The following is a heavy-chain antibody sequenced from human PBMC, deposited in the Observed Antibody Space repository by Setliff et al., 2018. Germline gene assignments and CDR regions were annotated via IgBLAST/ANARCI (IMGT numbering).Heavy chain of an antibody. D-gene: IGHD6-19*01. CDR3: VNHNPARRSPAGTALDS. V-gene: IGHV3-21*04. Sequence: GGSLRLSCVASGLPFSNSNMNWVRQAPGEGLEWVSSISSISNYIYYRDSVKGRFTISRANSKNTLYLQMNNLRVEDTARYYCVNHNPARRSPAGTALDSWSQGTLVTVSS. J-gene: IGHJ4*02. CDR1: GLPFSNSN. CDR2: ISSISNYI.